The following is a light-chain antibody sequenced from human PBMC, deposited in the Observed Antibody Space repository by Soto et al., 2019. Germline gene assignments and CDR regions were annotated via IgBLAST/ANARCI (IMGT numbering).Light chain of an antibody. J-gene: IGKJ1*01. CDR3: QQYGSSLCT. CDR1: QRVSKSY. Sequence: EIVLTQSPSTLSLSPGERGTLSCRASQRVSKSYLAWYQQKPGQAPRLLIYVASSRATSIPDRFSGSVSGKNFPLTISRLEPEDFAMYYCQQYGSSLCTFGQGTKVEI. V-gene: IGKV3-20*01. CDR2: VAS.